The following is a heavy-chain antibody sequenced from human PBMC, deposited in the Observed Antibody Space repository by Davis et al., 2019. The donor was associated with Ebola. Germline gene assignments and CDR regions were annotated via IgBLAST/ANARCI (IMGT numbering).Heavy chain of an antibody. CDR1: GFTLTSYG. V-gene: IGHV3-23*01. CDR3: AKVGYGGTDLNWFDL. Sequence: GESLKISCAASGFTLTSYGMSWVRQAPGKGLEWVSGISSSGGSTYYGDSVKGRFTISRDDSKNTLYLQMNSLRAEDTAVYYCAKVGYGGTDLNWFDLWGQGTRVTVSS. J-gene: IGHJ5*02. CDR2: ISSSGGST. D-gene: IGHD4-23*01.